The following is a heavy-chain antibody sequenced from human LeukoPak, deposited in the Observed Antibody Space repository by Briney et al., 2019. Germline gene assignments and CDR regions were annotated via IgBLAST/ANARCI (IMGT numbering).Heavy chain of an antibody. D-gene: IGHD2-2*01. Sequence: GPLGLSCAASGFTFSSYAMNWVRQAPGKGLEWVSGISGSGSSTYYADSVKGRFTISRDNSKSTLYLQMNSLRAEDTAVYYCAKDRHAPGRYCSSTICFPFDPWGQGTLVTVSS. CDR2: ISGSGSST. V-gene: IGHV3-23*01. CDR3: AKDRHAPGRYCSSTICFPFDP. J-gene: IGHJ5*02. CDR1: GFTFSSYA.